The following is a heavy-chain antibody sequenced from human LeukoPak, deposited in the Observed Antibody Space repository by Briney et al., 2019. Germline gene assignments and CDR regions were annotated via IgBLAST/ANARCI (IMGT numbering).Heavy chain of an antibody. V-gene: IGHV3-23*01. CDR1: GFTFSSYA. Sequence: AGGSLRLSCAASGFTFSSYAMNWVRQAPGKGLGWVSGINNSGGSTYYADSVKGRFTISRDNSKNTLYLHMNSLRGEDTAVYYCAKTFWAAAGPLFDYWGQGTLVTVSS. CDR3: AKTFWAAAGPLFDY. D-gene: IGHD6-13*01. CDR2: INNSGGST. J-gene: IGHJ4*02.